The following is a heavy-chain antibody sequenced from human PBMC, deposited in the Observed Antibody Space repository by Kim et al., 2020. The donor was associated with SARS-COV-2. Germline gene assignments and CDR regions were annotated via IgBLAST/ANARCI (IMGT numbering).Heavy chain of an antibody. V-gene: IGHV1-46*01. D-gene: IGHD6-13*01. CDR3: ARDYITAAGTEDFDY. Sequence: ASVKVSCKASGYTFTDFYIHWVRQAPGQGLEWMGIINPRNSWTQYAQRLQGRLTVTRDTSTSTVYMELSSLRSDDTAVYYCARDYITAAGTEDFDYWGQGTLATLSS. CDR2: INPRNSWT. J-gene: IGHJ4*02. CDR1: GYTFTDFY.